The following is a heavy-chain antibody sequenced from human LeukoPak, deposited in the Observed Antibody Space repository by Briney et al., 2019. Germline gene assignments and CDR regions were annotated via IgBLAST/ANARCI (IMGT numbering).Heavy chain of an antibody. D-gene: IGHD3-10*01. V-gene: IGHV3-53*01. CDR1: GFTFISYG. CDR2: IYKNAIT. Sequence: GGTLRLSCAASGFTFISYGMSWVRQAPGKGLEWVSVIYKNAITYYADTVKGRFTISRDNSKNTLYLQMNSLRADDTAVYYCARSLRVRGVPDYMDVWGKGTTVTISS. J-gene: IGHJ6*03. CDR3: ARSLRVRGVPDYMDV.